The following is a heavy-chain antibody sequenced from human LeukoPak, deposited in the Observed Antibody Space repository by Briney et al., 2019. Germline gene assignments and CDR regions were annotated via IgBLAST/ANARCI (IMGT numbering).Heavy chain of an antibody. CDR3: ARTHWIQLWYETPTDY. CDR2: ISYDGSNK. J-gene: IGHJ4*02. CDR1: GFTFSSYA. V-gene: IGHV3-30-3*01. D-gene: IGHD5-18*01. Sequence: GGSLRLSCAASGFTFSSYAMHWVRQAPGKGLEWVAVISYDGSNKYYADSVKGRFTISRDNSKNTLYLQMNSLRAEDTAVYYCARTHWIQLWYETPTDYWGQGTLVTVSS.